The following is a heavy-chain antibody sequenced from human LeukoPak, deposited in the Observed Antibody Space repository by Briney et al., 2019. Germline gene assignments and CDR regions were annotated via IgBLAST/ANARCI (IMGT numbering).Heavy chain of an antibody. J-gene: IGHJ4*02. Sequence: GGSLRLSCAASGFTFSNYWTHWVRQAPGKGLVWVSRINTDGSSTSYADSVKGRFTISRDNAKNTLYLQMNSLRAEDTAVYYCAREDAACGGDCRLYDYWGQGTLVTVSS. D-gene: IGHD2-21*01. CDR3: AREDAACGGDCRLYDY. CDR1: GFTFSNYW. CDR2: INTDGSST. V-gene: IGHV3-74*01.